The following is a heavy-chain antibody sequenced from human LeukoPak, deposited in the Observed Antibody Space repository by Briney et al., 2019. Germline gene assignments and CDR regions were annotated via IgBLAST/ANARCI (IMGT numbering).Heavy chain of an antibody. V-gene: IGHV4-61*05. CDR1: GGSISSSSYY. CDR2: IYYSGST. J-gene: IGHJ3*02. Sequence: PSETLSLTCTVSGGSISSSSYYWGWIRQPPGKGLEWIGYIYYSGSTNYNPSLKSRVTISVDTSKNQFSLKLSSVTAADTAVYYCARVDRSDAFDIWGQGTMVTVSS. D-gene: IGHD3-9*01. CDR3: ARVDRSDAFDI.